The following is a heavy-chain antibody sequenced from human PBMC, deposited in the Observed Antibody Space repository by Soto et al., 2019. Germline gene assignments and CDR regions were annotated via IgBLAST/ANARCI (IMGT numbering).Heavy chain of an antibody. D-gene: IGHD4-4*01. CDR1: GGSITDSS. J-gene: IGHJ3*02. CDR2: AHYTGST. V-gene: IGHV4-59*01. CDR3: ARWGGANYNAIDI. Sequence: SETLSLTCTVPGGSITDSSWSWIRQSPGKGLEWIGFAHYTGSTSYNRSLQSRISTSIDMSKNQVSLKLHSVTAADAAMYYCARWGGANYNAIDIWGQGTMVTVSS.